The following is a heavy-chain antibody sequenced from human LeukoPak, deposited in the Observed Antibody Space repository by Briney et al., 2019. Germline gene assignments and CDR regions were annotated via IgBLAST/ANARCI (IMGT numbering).Heavy chain of an antibody. J-gene: IGHJ3*02. CDR2: INGDGSST. D-gene: IGHD2-2*01. V-gene: IGHV3-74*01. Sequence: RPGGSLRLSCAASGFTLTTYAMYWVRQAPGKGLVWVSRINGDGSSTTYADAVKGRFTISRDNAKNTLYLQMSSLRAEDTAVYYCARRGLVPAFDIWGQGTMVTVAS. CDR3: ARRGLVPAFDI. CDR1: GFTLTTYA.